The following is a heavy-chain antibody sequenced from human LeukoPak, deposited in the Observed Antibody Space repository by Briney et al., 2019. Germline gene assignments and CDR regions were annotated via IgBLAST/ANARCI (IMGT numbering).Heavy chain of an antibody. CDR1: GFTFSNAW. CDR3: TTDQQRGDFWSA. CDR2: MKSKTDGGTT. D-gene: IGHD3-3*01. Sequence: GGSLRLSCAASGFTFSNAWMSWVRQSPGKGLEWVGRMKSKTDGGTTDYAAPVKGRFTISRDDSKNTLYLQMNSLKIDDTAVYYCTTDQQRGDFWSAWGQGTLVTVSS. J-gene: IGHJ5*02. V-gene: IGHV3-15*01.